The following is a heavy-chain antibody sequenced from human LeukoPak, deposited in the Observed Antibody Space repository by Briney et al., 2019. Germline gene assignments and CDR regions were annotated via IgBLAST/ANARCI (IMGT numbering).Heavy chain of an antibody. CDR1: GFTFSFYM. CDR3: ARDDNWNDKPFDL. D-gene: IGHD1-20*01. V-gene: IGHV3-21*01. Sequence: PGGSLRLSCTASGFTFSFYMMNWVRQAPGKGLEWVSSISTSSSHIYYADSLKGRFTVSRDNAKNSLYLQMNNLRAEDTAAYYCARDDNWNDKPFDLWGPGTLVTVSS. J-gene: IGHJ4*02. CDR2: ISTSSSHI.